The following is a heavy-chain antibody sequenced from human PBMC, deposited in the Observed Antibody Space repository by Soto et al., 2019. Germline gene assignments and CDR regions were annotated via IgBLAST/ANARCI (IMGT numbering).Heavy chain of an antibody. D-gene: IGHD2-15*01. CDR1: GGSISSSSYY. CDR3: ARHTPAISISDH. J-gene: IGHJ4*02. V-gene: IGHV4-39*01. Sequence: SETQSLTCTVSGGSISSSSYYWGWIRQPPGKGLEWIGSIYYSGSTYYNPSLKSRVTISVDTSKNQFSLKLSSVTAADTAVYYCARHTPAISISDHWGQGTLVT. CDR2: IYYSGST.